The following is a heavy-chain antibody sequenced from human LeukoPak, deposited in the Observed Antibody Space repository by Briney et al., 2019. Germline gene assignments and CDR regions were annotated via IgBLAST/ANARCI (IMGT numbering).Heavy chain of an antibody. CDR2: IISSGSTI. D-gene: IGHD4-17*01. CDR3: ARAGLTYLTTVTTWFPY. Sequence: GGSLRRSCAASGFTFRDYYMSWSRQAPGKGLEWVAYIISSGSTIYYADALKGRLTISRDNSKNTLYLHMNSLRAEDTAVYYCARAGLTYLTTVTTWFPYWGQGTLVPVSS. V-gene: IGHV3-11*04. CDR1: GFTFRDYY. J-gene: IGHJ4*02.